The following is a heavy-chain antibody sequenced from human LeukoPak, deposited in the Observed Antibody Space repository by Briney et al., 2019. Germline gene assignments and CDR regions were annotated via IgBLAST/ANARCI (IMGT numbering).Heavy chain of an antibody. CDR3: ARDYYGDYYFDS. J-gene: IGHJ4*02. CDR1: GFTFTSYS. V-gene: IGHV3-21*01. Sequence: GGSLRLSCAASGFTFTSYSRNWVRQAPGKGLEWVSSISRSSRYIYYADSVKGRFTISRDNAKNSLYLQMNSLRAEDTAVYYCARDYYGDYYFDSWGQGTLVTVSS. D-gene: IGHD4-17*01. CDR2: ISRSSRYI.